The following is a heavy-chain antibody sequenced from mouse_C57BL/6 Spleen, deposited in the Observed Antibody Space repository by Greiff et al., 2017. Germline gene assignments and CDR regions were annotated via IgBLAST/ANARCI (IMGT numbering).Heavy chain of an antibody. CDR3: TRGDYDGAWFAY. Sequence: EVQLQQSGAELVRPGASVKLSCTASGFNIKDYYMHWVKQRPEQGLEWIGRIDPEDGDTEYAPKFQGKATMTADTSSNTAYLQLSSLTSEDTAFYYCTRGDYDGAWFAYWGQGTLVTVSA. V-gene: IGHV14-1*01. CDR2: IDPEDGDT. D-gene: IGHD2-4*01. J-gene: IGHJ3*01. CDR1: GFNIKDYY.